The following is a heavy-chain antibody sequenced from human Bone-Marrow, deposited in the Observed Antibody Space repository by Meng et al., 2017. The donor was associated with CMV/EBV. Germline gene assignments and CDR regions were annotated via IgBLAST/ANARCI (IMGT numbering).Heavy chain of an antibody. V-gene: IGHV1-69*10. J-gene: IGHJ6*02. Sequence: SVKVSCKASGDTFNNYAISWVRQAPGQGLEWTGGIIPILSVTNYAQKFQGRVTITADKSTSSAYMELSSLRSDDTAVYYCARDITARRPSGVYYYYGLDVWGQGTTVTVSS. D-gene: IGHD6-6*01. CDR3: ARDITARRPSGVYYYYGLDV. CDR2: IIPILSVT. CDR1: GDTFNNYA.